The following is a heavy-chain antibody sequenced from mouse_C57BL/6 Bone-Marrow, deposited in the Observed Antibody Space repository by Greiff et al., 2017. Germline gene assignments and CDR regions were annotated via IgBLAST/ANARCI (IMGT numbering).Heavy chain of an antibody. CDR3: ARLECDGSSGDWYFDV. D-gene: IGHD1-1*01. CDR1: GYTFTSYD. CDR2: IYPRDGST. Sequence: VQLQQSGPELVKPGASVKLSCKASGYTFTSYDINWVKQRPGQGLEWIGWIYPRDGSTKYNEKFKGKATLTVDTYSSTAYMELHSLTSEDSAVYFCARLECDGSSGDWYFDVWGTGTTVTVSS. V-gene: IGHV1-85*01. J-gene: IGHJ1*03.